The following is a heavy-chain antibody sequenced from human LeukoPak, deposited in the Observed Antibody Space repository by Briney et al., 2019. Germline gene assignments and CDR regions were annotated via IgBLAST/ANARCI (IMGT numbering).Heavy chain of an antibody. CDR2: ISGSGGST. CDR1: GFTFSSYA. D-gene: IGHD5-18*01. V-gene: IGHV3-23*01. CDR3: AKSCGYSYGSPFPYYYMDV. Sequence: GGSLRLSCAASGFTFSSYAMSWVRQAPGKGLEWVSIISGSGGSTYYADSVKGRFTISRDNSKNTLYLQMNSLRAEDTAVYYCAKSCGYSYGSPFPYYYMDVWGKGTTVTISS. J-gene: IGHJ6*03.